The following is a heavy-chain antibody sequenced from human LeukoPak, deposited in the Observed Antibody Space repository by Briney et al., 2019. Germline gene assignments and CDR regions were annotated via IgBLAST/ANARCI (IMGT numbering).Heavy chain of an antibody. CDR3: ARDGIAAHDAFDI. D-gene: IGHD6-6*01. Sequence: GSLRLSCAASGFTFSSYGMHWVRQAPGKGLEWVAVIWYDGSNKYYADSVKGRFTISRDNSKNTLYLQMNSLRAEDTAVYYCARDGIAAHDAFDIWGQGTMVTVSS. J-gene: IGHJ3*02. V-gene: IGHV3-33*01. CDR1: GFTFSSYG. CDR2: IWYDGSNK.